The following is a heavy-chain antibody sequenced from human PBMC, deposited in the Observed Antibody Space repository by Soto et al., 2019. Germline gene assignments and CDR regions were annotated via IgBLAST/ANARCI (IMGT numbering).Heavy chain of an antibody. V-gene: IGHV1-3*04. D-gene: IGHD3-22*01. J-gene: IGHJ4*02. CDR1: GYTFTGNA. CDR2: INTGNGNT. Sequence: QVQLVQSGAEVKKPGASVKVSCKASGYTFTGNAMHWVRHAPGQRLEWMGWINTGNGNTKYSQNFQGRVTITRDTSATTTDMELSSLRSEDTAVYYCAREGYDSSGYPLGYWGQGTLFTGSS. CDR3: AREGYDSSGYPLGY.